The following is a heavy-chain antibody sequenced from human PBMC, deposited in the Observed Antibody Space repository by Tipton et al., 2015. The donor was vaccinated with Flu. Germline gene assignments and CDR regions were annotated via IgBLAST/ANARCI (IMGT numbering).Heavy chain of an antibody. CDR1: ASSITSCSYH. CDR3: ACRTPPNYFYYYGMDV. D-gene: IGHD2-2*01. CDR2: IYSNTGST. J-gene: IGHJ6*02. Sequence: TLSLTCTVSASSITSCSYHWTWIRQPAGEGPEWIGRIYSNTGSTNYNPSLKRRVTISVDPSENQFSLRLSPVTAADTAVYFCACRTPPNYFYYYGMDVWGHGTTVTVSS. V-gene: IGHV4-61*02.